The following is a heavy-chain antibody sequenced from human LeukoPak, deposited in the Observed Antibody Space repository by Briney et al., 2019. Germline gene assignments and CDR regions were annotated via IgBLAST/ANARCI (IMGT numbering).Heavy chain of an antibody. CDR3: ARGPDTAMAEPFDY. J-gene: IGHJ4*02. D-gene: IGHD5-18*01. Sequence: PSETLSLTCAVYGGSFSGYYWSWIRQPPGKGLEWIGEIDHSGSTNYNPSLKSRVTISVDTSKNQFSLKLSSVTAADTAVYYCARGPDTAMAEPFDYWGQGTLVTVSS. CDR2: IDHSGST. V-gene: IGHV4-34*01. CDR1: GGSFSGYY.